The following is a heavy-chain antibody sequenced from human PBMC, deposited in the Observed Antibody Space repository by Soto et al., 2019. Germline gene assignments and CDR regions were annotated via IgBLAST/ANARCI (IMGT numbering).Heavy chain of an antibody. CDR3: VRDPQSSGWSYNWYDP. J-gene: IGHJ5*02. CDR2: ISGSGGST. CDR1: GFTFSSYA. Sequence: GGSLRLSCAASGFTFSSYAMSWVRQAPGKGLEWVSAISGSGGSTYYADSVKGRFTISRDNSKNTLYLQMNSLRAEDTAVYYCVRDPQSSGWSYNWYDPWGQGTRVTVSS. D-gene: IGHD3-22*01. V-gene: IGHV3-23*01.